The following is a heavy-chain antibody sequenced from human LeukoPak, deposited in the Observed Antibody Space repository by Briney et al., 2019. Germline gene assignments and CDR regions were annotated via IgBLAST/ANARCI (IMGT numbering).Heavy chain of an antibody. Sequence: LETLSLTCAVYRGSFCGYYWSWIREPPGPGRKGIGEFNHSGITSYNPSPKSRVTISVDTPKNQFSLKLSSVTAADTAVYYCARPAAAGTGGDYWGQGTLVTVSS. CDR3: ARPAAAGTGGDY. D-gene: IGHD6-13*01. J-gene: IGHJ4*02. CDR2: FNHSGIT. CDR1: RGSFCGYY. V-gene: IGHV4-34*01.